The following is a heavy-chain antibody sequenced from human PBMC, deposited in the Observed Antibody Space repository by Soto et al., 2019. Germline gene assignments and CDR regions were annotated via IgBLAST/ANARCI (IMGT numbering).Heavy chain of an antibody. CDR2: IWYDGSNK. Sequence: QVQLVESGGGVVQPGRSLRLSCAASGFTFSSSVMHWVRQAPGKGLEWVAVIWYDGSNKYYADSVKGRFTISRDNSKXXXXXXXXXXXXXXXXXXXXXXXXXXXXXXXXXCGYWGQGTLVTVSS. V-gene: IGHV3-33*01. D-gene: IGHD1-26*01. CDR1: GFTFSSSV. J-gene: IGHJ4*02. CDR3: XXXXXXXXXXXXXCGY.